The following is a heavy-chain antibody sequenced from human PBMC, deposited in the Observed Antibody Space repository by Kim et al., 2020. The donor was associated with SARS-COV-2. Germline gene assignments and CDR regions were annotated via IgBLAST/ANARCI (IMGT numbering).Heavy chain of an antibody. CDR2: INHSGST. CDR1: GGSFSGYY. V-gene: IGHV4-34*01. J-gene: IGHJ4*02. Sequence: SETLSLICAVYGGSFSGYYWSWIRQPPGKGLEWIGEINHSGSTNYNPSLKSRVTISVDTSKNQFSLKLSSVTAADTAVYYCARGVTYYDFWSGYPAIFDYWGQGTLVTVSS. CDR3: ARGVTYYDFWSGYPAIFDY. D-gene: IGHD3-3*01.